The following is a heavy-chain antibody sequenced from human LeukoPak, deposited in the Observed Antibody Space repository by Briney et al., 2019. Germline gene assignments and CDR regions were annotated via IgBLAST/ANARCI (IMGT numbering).Heavy chain of an antibody. CDR1: GYTFTGYY. Sequence: ASVKVSCXASGYTFTGYYMHWVRLAPGQGLEWMGRINPNSGGTNYAQKFQGRVTMTRDTSISTAYMELSRLRSDDTAVYYCASCGANDDFWSGSSYYYMDVWGKATTVNVSS. V-gene: IGHV1-2*06. D-gene: IGHD3-3*01. CDR2: INPNSGGT. CDR3: ASCGANDDFWSGSSYYYMDV. J-gene: IGHJ6*03.